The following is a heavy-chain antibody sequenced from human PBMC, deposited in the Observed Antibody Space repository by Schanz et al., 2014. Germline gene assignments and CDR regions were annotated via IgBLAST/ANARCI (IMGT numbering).Heavy chain of an antibody. CDR2: IDDTGST. Sequence: QLQLQESGPGLVIPSETLSLTCTVSGGSISSSTYYWGWIRQPPGKGPEWIGTIDDTGSTYYTPSRRGRLTLSVDTSKSQLSVQLPSVPAADTAVYYCARLMVPGWFDPWGQGQLVTVSS. CDR1: GGSISSSTYY. V-gene: IGHV4-39*01. J-gene: IGHJ5*02. CDR3: ARLMVPGWFDP. D-gene: IGHD3-10*01.